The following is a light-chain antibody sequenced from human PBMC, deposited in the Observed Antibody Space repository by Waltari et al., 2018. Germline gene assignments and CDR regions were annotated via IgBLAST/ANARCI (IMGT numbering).Light chain of an antibody. CDR3: CSYAGNCTVV. V-gene: IGLV2-23*02. Sequence: QSALTQPASVSGSPGQSITISCTGTSSDVGRYDLVLCYQQHPGKAPKLMIYEVNKRPFGVSLRFSGSRSGNTASLTISGLHAEDEADYNCCSYAGNCTVVFGGGTTLTVL. CDR1: SSDVGRYDL. CDR2: EVN. J-gene: IGLJ2*01.